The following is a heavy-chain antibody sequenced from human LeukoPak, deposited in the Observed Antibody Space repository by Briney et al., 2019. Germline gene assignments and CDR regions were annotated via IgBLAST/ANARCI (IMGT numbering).Heavy chain of an antibody. J-gene: IGHJ5*02. CDR2: IIPIFGTA. CDR3: ARGASIAAAGTGNWFDP. CDR1: GGTFSSYA. D-gene: IGHD6-13*01. V-gene: IGHV1-69*05. Sequence: SVKVSCKASGGTFSSYAISWVRQAPGQGLEWMGGIIPIFGTANYAQKSQGRVTITTDESTSTAYMELSSLRSEDTAVYYCARGASIAAAGTGNWFDPWGQGTLVTVSS.